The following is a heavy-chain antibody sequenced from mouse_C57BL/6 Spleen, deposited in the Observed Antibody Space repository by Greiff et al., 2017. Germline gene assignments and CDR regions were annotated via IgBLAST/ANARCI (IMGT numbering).Heavy chain of an antibody. CDR2: ISSGGSYT. J-gene: IGHJ1*03. CDR3: ARQREVLRIWYFDV. V-gene: IGHV5-6*01. CDR1: GFTFSSYG. Sequence: EVMLVESGGDLVKPGGSLKLSCAASGFTFSSYGMSWVRQTPDKRLEWVATISSGGSYTYYPDSVKGRFTISRDNAKNTLYLQMSSLKSEDTAMYYCARQREVLRIWYFDVWGTGTTVTVSS. D-gene: IGHD1-1*01.